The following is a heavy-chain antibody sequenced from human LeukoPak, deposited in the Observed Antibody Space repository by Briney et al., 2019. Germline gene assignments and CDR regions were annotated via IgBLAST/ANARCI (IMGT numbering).Heavy chain of an antibody. D-gene: IGHD3-22*01. CDR3: ARQKILDDNYDSSGYYVDQ. V-gene: IGHV4-39*01. J-gene: IGHJ4*02. Sequence: SETLSLTCAVSGGSISSYYWGWIRQPPGKGLEWIGSIYYRGRTYYNPSLRIRVTISADTSKNQFSLNLNSVTASDTAVYYCARQKILDDNYDSSGYYVDQWGQGSLVTVSS. CDR2: IYYRGRT. CDR1: GGSISSYY.